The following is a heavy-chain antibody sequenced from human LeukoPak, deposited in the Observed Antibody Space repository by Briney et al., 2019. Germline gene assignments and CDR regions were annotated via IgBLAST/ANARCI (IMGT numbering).Heavy chain of an antibody. Sequence: SETLSLSCAVNGGPFRGAYWNWIRQPPGKGLEWMGEINDGGRAKYTPSLGSRVTLSVDRSKNQFSLNLTSVTAADTAVYFCATEGLAATGTQWHPLDVWGQGTMVSVSS. J-gene: IGHJ3*01. CDR2: INDGGRA. CDR1: GGPFRGAY. D-gene: IGHD6-13*01. CDR3: ATEGLAATGTQWHPLDV. V-gene: IGHV4-34*01.